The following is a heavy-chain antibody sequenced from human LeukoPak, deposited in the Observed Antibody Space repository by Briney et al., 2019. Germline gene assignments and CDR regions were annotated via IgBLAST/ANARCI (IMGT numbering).Heavy chain of an antibody. Sequence: PSETLSLTCTDSGDSISSSGYYWNWIRQHPGKGLEWIGYISHSGNTSYNPSLKSRVTISVDTSKNQFSLKLSSVTAADTAVYYCAREEQRYFDWWGQGTLVTVSS. V-gene: IGHV4-31*03. CDR3: AREEQRYFDW. D-gene: IGHD1/OR15-1a*01. CDR2: ISHSGNT. J-gene: IGHJ4*02. CDR1: GDSISSSGYY.